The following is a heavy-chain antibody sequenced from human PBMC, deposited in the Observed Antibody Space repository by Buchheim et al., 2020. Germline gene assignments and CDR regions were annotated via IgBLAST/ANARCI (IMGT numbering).Heavy chain of an antibody. V-gene: IGHV3-23*01. CDR1: GFTFSRYA. CDR2: ISGSGGNT. CDR3: AKGQYQFHYYGMDV. D-gene: IGHD4-11*01. Sequence: EVQLLESGGGLVQPGGSLRLSCAASGFTFSRYAMSWVRQAPGQGLEWVSAISGSGGNTFYADSVKGRFTISRDNSKNTLYLQMNSLRAEDTAVYYCAKGQYQFHYYGMDVWGQGTT. J-gene: IGHJ6*02.